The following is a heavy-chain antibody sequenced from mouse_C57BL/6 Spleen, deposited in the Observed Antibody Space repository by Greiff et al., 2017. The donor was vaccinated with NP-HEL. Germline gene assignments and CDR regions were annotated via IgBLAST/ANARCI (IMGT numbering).Heavy chain of an antibody. CDR2: IYWDDDK. V-gene: IGHV8-12*01. CDR1: GFSLSTSGMG. J-gene: IGHJ4*01. D-gene: IGHD1-1*02. CDR3: ARSRLSDYAMDY. Sequence: QVTLKESGPGILQSSQTLSLTCSFSGFSLSTSGMGVSWIRQPSGKGLEWLALIYWDDDKRYHPSPKSRLTISKDTSRNQVFLKITSVDTADTATYYCARSRLSDYAMDYWGQGTSVTVSS.